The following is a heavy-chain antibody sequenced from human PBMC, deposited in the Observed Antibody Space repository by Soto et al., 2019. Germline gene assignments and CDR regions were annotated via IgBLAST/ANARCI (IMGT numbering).Heavy chain of an antibody. J-gene: IGHJ6*02. Sequence: PGGSLRLSCAASGFTFSSYGMHWVRQAPGKGLEWVAVIWYDGSNKYYADSVKGRFTISRDNSKNTLYLQMNSLRAEDTAVYYCARGGTMVRGVIRAYYYYGMDVWGQGTTVTVSS. V-gene: IGHV3-33*01. D-gene: IGHD3-10*01. CDR1: GFTFSSYG. CDR3: ARGGTMVRGVIRAYYYYGMDV. CDR2: IWYDGSNK.